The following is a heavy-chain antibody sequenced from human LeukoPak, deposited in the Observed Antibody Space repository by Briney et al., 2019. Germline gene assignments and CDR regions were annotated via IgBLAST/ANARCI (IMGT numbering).Heavy chain of an antibody. J-gene: IGHJ4*02. Sequence: PGGSLRLSCAASGFTFSSYEMNWVRQAPGKGLEWVSYISSSGSTIYYADSVKGRFTISRDNAKNSLYLQMNSLRAEDTAVYYCARDQGYYLPDYWGQGTLVTVSS. D-gene: IGHD1-26*01. CDR2: ISSSGSTI. CDR1: GFTFSSYE. V-gene: IGHV3-48*03. CDR3: ARDQGYYLPDY.